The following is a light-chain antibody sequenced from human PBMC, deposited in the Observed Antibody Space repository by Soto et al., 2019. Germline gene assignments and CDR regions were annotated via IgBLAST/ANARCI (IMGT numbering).Light chain of an antibody. Sequence: VMMQSPATLSVSPGERATLSCRASQTIKSNLAWYQQKSGQPPRLLIYGASIRATGIPVRFSGSGSGTEFTLTISSLQSEDSALYYCQQYNNWPLFTFGQGTKLEIK. CDR1: QTIKSN. V-gene: IGKV3-15*01. J-gene: IGKJ2*01. CDR2: GAS. CDR3: QQYNNWPLFT.